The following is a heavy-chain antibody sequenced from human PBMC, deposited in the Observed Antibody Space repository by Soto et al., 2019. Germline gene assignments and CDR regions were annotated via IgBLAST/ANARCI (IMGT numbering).Heavy chain of an antibody. V-gene: IGHV6-1*01. CDR1: GDSVSSNSAA. CDR2: TYYRSKWYS. CDR3: ARAPSPLAY. J-gene: IGHJ4*02. D-gene: IGHD6-6*01. Sequence: QIQLQQSGPGLLKPSQTLSLTCAVSGDSVSSNSAAWNWIRQSPSRGLEWLGRTYYRSKWYSDSAGTFKSPITFNADTSTTHFSLHLSTVTPQDTAVYYCARAPSPLAYWGRETVVTVSS.